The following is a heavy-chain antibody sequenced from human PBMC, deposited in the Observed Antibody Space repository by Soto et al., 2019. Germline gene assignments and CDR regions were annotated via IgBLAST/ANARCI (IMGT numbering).Heavy chain of an antibody. D-gene: IGHD3-3*01. V-gene: IGHV3-21*01. J-gene: IGHJ4*02. CDR3: ARGDDFWSGYYGT. Sequence: VQLVESGGGLVKPGGSLRLSCAASGFTFSSYSMNWVRQAPGKGLEWVSSISSSSSYIYYADSVKGRFTISRDNAKNSLYLQMNSLRAEDTAVYYCARGDDFWSGYYGTWGQGTLVTVSS. CDR1: GFTFSSYS. CDR2: ISSSSSYI.